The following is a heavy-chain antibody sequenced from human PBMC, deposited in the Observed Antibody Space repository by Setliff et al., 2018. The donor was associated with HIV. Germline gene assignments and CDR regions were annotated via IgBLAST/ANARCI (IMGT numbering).Heavy chain of an antibody. CDR2: INQDGSEK. J-gene: IGHJ4*02. Sequence: GGSLRLSCAASGFSFSNYWMNWVRQVPGKGLEWVANINQDGSEKKYVDSMKGRLTISRDNAKNSLYLQVNSLRAEDTALYYCAKVRSSSWYDYLDYWGQGTLVTVSS. CDR3: AKVRSSSWYDYLDY. V-gene: IGHV3-7*03. D-gene: IGHD6-13*01. CDR1: GFSFSNYW.